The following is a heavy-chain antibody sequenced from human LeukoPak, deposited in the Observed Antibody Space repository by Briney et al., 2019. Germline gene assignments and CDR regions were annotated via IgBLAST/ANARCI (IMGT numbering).Heavy chain of an antibody. CDR2: ISAYNGNT. D-gene: IGHD3-16*01. CDR1: GGTFSSYA. Sequence: ASVKVSCKASGGTFSSYAISWVRQAPGQGLEWMGWISAYNGNTNYAQKLQGRVTMTTDTSTSTAYMELRSLRSDDTAVYYCARDGPGGSDAFDIWGQGTMVTVSS. V-gene: IGHV1-18*01. CDR3: ARDGPGGSDAFDI. J-gene: IGHJ3*02.